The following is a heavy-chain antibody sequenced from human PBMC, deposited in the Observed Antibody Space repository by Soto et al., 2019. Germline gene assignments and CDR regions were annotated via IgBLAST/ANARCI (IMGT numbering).Heavy chain of an antibody. CDR2: IYYSGST. D-gene: IGHD1-7*01. V-gene: IGHV4-31*03. Sequence: SETLSLTCTVSGGSISSGGYYWSWIRQHPGKGLEWIGYIYYSGSTYYNPSLKSRVTISVDTSKNQFSLKLSSVTAADTAVYYCARGHNWNYDGWFDPWGQGTLVTVSS. CDR1: GGSISSGGYY. CDR3: ARGHNWNYDGWFDP. J-gene: IGHJ5*02.